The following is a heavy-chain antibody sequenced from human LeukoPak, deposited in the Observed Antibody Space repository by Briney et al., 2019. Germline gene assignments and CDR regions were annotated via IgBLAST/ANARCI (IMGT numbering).Heavy chain of an antibody. CDR1: GLTFSSYG. D-gene: IGHD3-10*01. CDR2: IRYDGSNK. V-gene: IGHV3-30*02. Sequence: PGGSLRLSCAASGLTFSSYGMHWVRQAPGKGLEWVAFIRYDGSNKYYADSVKGRFTISRDNSKNTLYLQMNSLRAEDTAVYYCAKDYYGSGSYYNGDTDYWGQGTLVTVSS. J-gene: IGHJ4*02. CDR3: AKDYYGSGSYYNGDTDY.